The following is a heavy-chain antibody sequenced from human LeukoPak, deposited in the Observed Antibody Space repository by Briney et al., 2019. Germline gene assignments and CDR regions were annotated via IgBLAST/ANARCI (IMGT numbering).Heavy chain of an antibody. D-gene: IGHD2-21*02. J-gene: IGHJ6*02. V-gene: IGHV3-33*01. CDR2: IYYDGSNK. Sequence: GGSLRLSCAASGFTFSSHGIHWVRQAPGKGLEWVALIYYDGSNKYYADSVKGRFTISRDNSKNTLYLQINNLRAEDAGVYYCARPRGFCSGGDCYADYGMDAWGQGTTVTVSS. CDR3: ARPRGFCSGGDCYADYGMDA. CDR1: GFTFSSHG.